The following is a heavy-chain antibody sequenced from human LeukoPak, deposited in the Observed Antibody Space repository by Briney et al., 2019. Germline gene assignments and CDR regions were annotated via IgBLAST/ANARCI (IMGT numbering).Heavy chain of an antibody. Sequence: GGSLRLSCAASGFTFSSYSMTWVRQAPGKGLEWVSSISSSSSYIYYADSVKGRFTISRDNAKNSLYLQMNSLRAEDTAVYYCARDLAYYDILTGYYQGYYFDYWGQGTLVTVSS. CDR2: ISSSSSYI. CDR1: GFTFSSYS. V-gene: IGHV3-21*01. J-gene: IGHJ4*02. CDR3: ARDLAYYDILTGYYQGYYFDY. D-gene: IGHD3-9*01.